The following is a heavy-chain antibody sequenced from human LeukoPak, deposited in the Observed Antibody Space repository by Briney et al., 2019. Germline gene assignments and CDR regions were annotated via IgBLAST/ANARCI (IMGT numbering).Heavy chain of an antibody. V-gene: IGHV4-34*01. J-gene: IGHJ4*02. CDR3: ARGPSRYSSGWYNLRFDY. CDR2: INHSGST. CDR1: GGSFSGYY. Sequence: PSETLSLTCAVYGGSFSGYYWRWIRQPPGKGLEWIGEINHSGSTNYNPSLKSRVTISVDTSKNQFSLKLSSVTAADTAVYYCARGPSRYSSGWYNLRFDYWGQGTLVTVSS. D-gene: IGHD6-19*01.